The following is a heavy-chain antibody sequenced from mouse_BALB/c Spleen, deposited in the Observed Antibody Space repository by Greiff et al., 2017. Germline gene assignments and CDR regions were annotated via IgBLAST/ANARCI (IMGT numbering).Heavy chain of an antibody. V-gene: IGHV2-9*02. CDR1: GFSLTSYG. D-gene: IGHD1-1*01. CDR2: IWAGGST. J-gene: IGHJ4*01. Sequence: VKLMESGPGLVAPSQSLSITCTVSGFSLTSYGVHWVRQPPGKGLEWLGVIWAGGSTNYNSALMSRLSISKDNSKSQVFLKMNSLQTDDTAMYYCARGGYYYGSKGDAMDYGGQGTSVTVSS. CDR3: ARGGYYYGSKGDAMDY.